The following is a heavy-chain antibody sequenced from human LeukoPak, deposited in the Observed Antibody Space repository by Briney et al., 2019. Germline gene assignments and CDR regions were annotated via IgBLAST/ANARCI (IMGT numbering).Heavy chain of an antibody. CDR2: IVGGGGGT. V-gene: IGHV3-23*01. CDR1: GFTFSSYG. J-gene: IGHJ3*02. CDR3: AKAMVRGVVDAFDI. D-gene: IGHD3-10*01. Sequence: GGSLRLSCAASGFTFSSYGMSWVRQAPGKGLQWVSTIVGGGGGTYYADSVEGRFTISRDISKNTLYLQMNSLRAEDTAVYYCAKAMVRGVVDAFDIWGQGTMVTVSS.